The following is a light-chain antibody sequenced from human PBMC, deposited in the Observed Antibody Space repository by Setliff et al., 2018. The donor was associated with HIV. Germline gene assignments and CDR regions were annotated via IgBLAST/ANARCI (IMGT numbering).Light chain of an antibody. CDR2: GVS. CDR3: CSYTSISTYV. CDR1: SSDVGRYNY. J-gene: IGLJ1*01. V-gene: IGLV2-14*03. Sequence: QPVLTQPASVSGSPGQSITISCTGTSSDVGRYNYVSWYQQHPGKTPKLIIYGVSKWPSGVSNRFSASKSGNTASLTISGLQAEDEADYYCCSYTSISTYVFGTGTKVTVL.